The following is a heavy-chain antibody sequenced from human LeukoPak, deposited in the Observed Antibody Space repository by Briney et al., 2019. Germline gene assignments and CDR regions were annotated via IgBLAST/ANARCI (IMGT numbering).Heavy chain of an antibody. V-gene: IGHV3-48*03. CDR3: ARDSSGWYAKVDY. J-gene: IGHJ4*02. CDR1: GFTFSSYE. Sequence: GGSLRLSCAASGFTFSSYEMNWVRQAPGKGLEWVSYISGSRKTIFYADSVKGRFTISRDNAKNSLYLQMNSPRAEDTAIYYCARDSSGWYAKVDYWGQGTLVTVSS. D-gene: IGHD6-19*01. CDR2: ISGSRKTI.